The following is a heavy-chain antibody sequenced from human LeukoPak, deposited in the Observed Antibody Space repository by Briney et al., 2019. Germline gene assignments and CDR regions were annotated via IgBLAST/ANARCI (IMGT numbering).Heavy chain of an antibody. Sequence: SETLSLTCTVFGGSISSYYWSWIRQPPGKGLEWIGYIYYSGSTNYNPSLKSRVTISVDTSKNQFSLKLSSVTAADTAVYYCARCPMEVYDFWSGSPRGPYYYYGMDVWGQGTTVTVSS. CDR2: IYYSGST. J-gene: IGHJ6*02. V-gene: IGHV4-59*01. D-gene: IGHD3-3*01. CDR3: ARCPMEVYDFWSGSPRGPYYYYGMDV. CDR1: GGSISSYY.